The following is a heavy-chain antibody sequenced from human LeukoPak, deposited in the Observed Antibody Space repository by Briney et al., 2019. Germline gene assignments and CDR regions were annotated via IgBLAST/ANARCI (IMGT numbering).Heavy chain of an antibody. D-gene: IGHD2-2*03. V-gene: IGHV3-23*01. CDR1: GFTFRDHA. CDR2: IGDSDIST. Sequence: GGSLRLSCGTSGFTFRDHAICWVRQAPGKGLEWVSAIGDSDISTFYADSVKGRFTVSRDNSKNTLFLQITTLRAEDTAVYYCVMDMFNPYGASVFYYWGQGSLVTVS. CDR3: VMDMFNPYGASVFYY. J-gene: IGHJ4*02.